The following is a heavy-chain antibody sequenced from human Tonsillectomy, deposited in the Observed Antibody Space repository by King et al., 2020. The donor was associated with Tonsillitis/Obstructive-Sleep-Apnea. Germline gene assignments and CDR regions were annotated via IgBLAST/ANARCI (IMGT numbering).Heavy chain of an antibody. Sequence: VQLQQWGAGLLKPSETLSLTCAVYGGSFSGYYWSWIRQPPGKGLEWIGEINHSGSTNYNPSLKSRVTISVDTSKNQFSLKLSSVTAADPAVYFCSRGSTGWVGATQSKEAALDYWGQGTLVTVSS. CDR1: GGSFSGYY. CDR2: INHSGST. CDR3: SRGSTGWVGATQSKEAALDY. D-gene: IGHD1-26*01. V-gene: IGHV4-34*01. J-gene: IGHJ4*02.